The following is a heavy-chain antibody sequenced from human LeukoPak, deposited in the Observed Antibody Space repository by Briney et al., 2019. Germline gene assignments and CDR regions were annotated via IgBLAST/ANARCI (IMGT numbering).Heavy chain of an antibody. J-gene: IGHJ4*02. V-gene: IGHV4-34*01. CDR3: VRSPPHCSGGSCYSGLFDY. D-gene: IGHD2-15*01. CDR1: GGSFSGYY. CDR2: INHSGST. Sequence: PSESLSLTCAVYGGSFSGYYWSWIRQPPGKGLEWIGEINHSGSTNYNPSLKSRVTISVDTSKNQFYLKLSSVTAADTAVYYCVRSPPHCSGGSCYSGLFDYWGQGTLVTVSS.